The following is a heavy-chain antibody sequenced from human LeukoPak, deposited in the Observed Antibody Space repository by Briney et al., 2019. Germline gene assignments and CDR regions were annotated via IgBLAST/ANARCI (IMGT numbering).Heavy chain of an antibody. CDR2: ISAYNGNT. J-gene: IGHJ6*03. Sequence: ASVKVSCEASGYTFTSYGISWVRQAPGQGLEWMGWISAYNGNTNYAQKLQGRVTMTTDTSTSTAYMELRSLRSDDTAVHYCARVFSSSHNYYYYMDVWGKGTTVTVSS. CDR1: GYTFTSYG. CDR3: ARVFSSSHNYYYYMDV. V-gene: IGHV1-18*01. D-gene: IGHD6-6*01.